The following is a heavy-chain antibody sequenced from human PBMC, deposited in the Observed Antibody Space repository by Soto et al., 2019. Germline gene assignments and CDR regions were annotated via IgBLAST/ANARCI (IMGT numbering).Heavy chain of an antibody. Sequence: SETLSLTCTVSGGSISSGGYYWGWIRQHPGKGLEWIGYIYYSGSTYYNPSLKSRVTISVDTSKNQFSLKLSSVTAADTAVYYCARSDIAAAGTEAFDIWGQGTMVTVSS. V-gene: IGHV4-31*03. CDR2: IYYSGST. CDR3: ARSDIAAAGTEAFDI. CDR1: GGSISSGGYY. J-gene: IGHJ3*02. D-gene: IGHD6-13*01.